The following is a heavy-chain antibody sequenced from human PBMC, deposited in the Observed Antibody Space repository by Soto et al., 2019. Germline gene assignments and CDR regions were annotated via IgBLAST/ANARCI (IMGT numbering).Heavy chain of an antibody. CDR3: ASSSIAARPYFQH. CDR1: GFTFDDYA. Sequence: GGSLRLSCAASGFTFDDYAMHWVRQAPGKGLEWVSGISWNSGSIGYADSVKGRFTISRDNAKNSLYLQMNSLRAEDTALYYCASSSIAARPYFQHWGQGTLVTVSS. J-gene: IGHJ1*01. V-gene: IGHV3-9*01. D-gene: IGHD6-6*01. CDR2: ISWNSGSI.